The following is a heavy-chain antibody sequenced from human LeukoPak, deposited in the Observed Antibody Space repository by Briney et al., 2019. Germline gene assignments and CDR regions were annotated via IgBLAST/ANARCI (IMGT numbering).Heavy chain of an antibody. V-gene: IGHV4-4*02. J-gene: IGHJ3*02. CDR3: ARPFNGGNHAFDI. D-gene: IGHD4-23*01. CDR2: IFHSGST. CDR1: GLSISSSKW. Sequence: TSGTLSLMRAVSGLSISSSKWWSWVRQPPGKGLAWIGEIFHSGSTNYNPSLQSRVTISVDKSKKQFSLKLSSVTAADTAVYYCARPFNGGNHAFDIWGQGTMVTVSS.